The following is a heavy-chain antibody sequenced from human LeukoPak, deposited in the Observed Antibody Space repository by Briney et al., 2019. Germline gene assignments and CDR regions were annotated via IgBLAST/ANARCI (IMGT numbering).Heavy chain of an antibody. D-gene: IGHD6-13*01. CDR1: GYSVTSYW. V-gene: IGHV5-51*01. Sequence: GESLKISCQGFGYSVTSYWIGWVRQMPGKGMEWMGVIYPGDLRVRYNPSFQGQVTISVDKSINTAYLQWVSLRASDSAMYYCACRDLTSTWSFPWGQGTLVTVSS. J-gene: IGHJ5*02. CDR2: IYPGDLRV. CDR3: ACRDLTSTWSFP.